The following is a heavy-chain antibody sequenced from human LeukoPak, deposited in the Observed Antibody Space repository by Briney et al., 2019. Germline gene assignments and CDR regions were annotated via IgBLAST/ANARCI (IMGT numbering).Heavy chain of an antibody. D-gene: IGHD3-22*01. CDR3: AKDCYDSSGYYSNPDY. J-gene: IGHJ4*02. CDR2: ISYDGSNK. Sequence: GGSLRLSCAASGFTFSSYGMHWVRQAPGKGLEGGAVISYDGSNKYYADSVKGRFSISRDDFKKTLYLQMNSLRAEDTAVYYCAKDCYDSSGYYSNPDYWGQGTLVTVSS. V-gene: IGHV3-30*18. CDR1: GFTFSSYG.